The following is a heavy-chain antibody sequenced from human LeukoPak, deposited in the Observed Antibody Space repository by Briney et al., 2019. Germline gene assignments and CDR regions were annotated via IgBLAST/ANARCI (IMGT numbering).Heavy chain of an antibody. D-gene: IGHD3-22*01. CDR2: INPNSGGT. CDR1: GYTFTGYY. CDR3: ARLGGTYYYDSSGQN. J-gene: IGHJ4*02. V-gene: IGHV1-2*02. Sequence: ASVKVSCKASGYTFTGYYMHWVRQAPGQGLEWMGWINPNSGGTNYAQKFQGRVTMTRDTSISTAYMELSRLRSDDTAVYYCARLGGTYYYDSSGQNWGQGTLVTVSS.